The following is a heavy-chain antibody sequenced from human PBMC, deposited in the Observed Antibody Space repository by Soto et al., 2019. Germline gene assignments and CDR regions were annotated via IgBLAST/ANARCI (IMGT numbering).Heavy chain of an antibody. CDR2: ISGGSEST. V-gene: IGHV3-23*01. J-gene: IGHJ4*02. Sequence: EVQLLESGGGLVQPGGSLRLSCAASGFTFSSYAMSWVRQAPGKGLAWVSAISGGSESTYFAESVKGRFSISRDNSRNTLFLQMNSLRAEDTALYYCAKAFDYNYGGSGGHNDYWGQGTLVAVSS. CDR1: GFTFSSYA. CDR3: AKAFDYNYGGSGGHNDY. D-gene: IGHD4-4*01.